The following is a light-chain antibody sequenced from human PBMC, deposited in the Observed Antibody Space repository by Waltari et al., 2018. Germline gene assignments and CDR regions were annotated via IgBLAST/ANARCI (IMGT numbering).Light chain of an antibody. CDR2: WAS. CDR3: QQYYSTPQGLT. CDR1: KIGLYSSNNKNY. J-gene: IGKJ4*01. Sequence: DIVMTQSPDSLAVSLGERATINCKSSKIGLYSSNNKNYLAWYQQKPGQPPKLLIYWASTRESGVPDRFSGSGSGTDFTLTISSLQAEDVAVYYCQQYYSTPQGLTFGGGTKVEIK. V-gene: IGKV4-1*01.